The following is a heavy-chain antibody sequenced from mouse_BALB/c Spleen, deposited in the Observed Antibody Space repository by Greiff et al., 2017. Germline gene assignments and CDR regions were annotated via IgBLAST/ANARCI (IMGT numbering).Heavy chain of an antibody. D-gene: IGHD1-1*01. Sequence: EVQLQQSGAELVRSGASVKLSCTASGFNIKDYYMHWVKQRPEQGLEWIGWIDPENGDTEYAPKFQGKATMTADTSSNTAYLQLSSLTSEDTAVYYCNAGYYGSSGAYWGQGTLVTVSA. J-gene: IGHJ3*01. CDR1: GFNIKDYY. CDR3: NAGYYGSSGAY. V-gene: IGHV14-4*02. CDR2: IDPENGDT.